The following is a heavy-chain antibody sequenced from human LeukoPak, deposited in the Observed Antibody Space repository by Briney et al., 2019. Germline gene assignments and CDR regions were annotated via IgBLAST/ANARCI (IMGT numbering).Heavy chain of an antibody. D-gene: IGHD3-3*01. CDR3: ARHPDFWSGYLWYYYGMDV. CDR2: IYYSGST. CDR1: GGSISSYY. Sequence: PSETLSLTCTVSGGSISSYYWSWIRQPPGKGLEWIGYIYYSGSTNYNPSLKSRVTISVDTSKNQFSLKLSSVTAADTAVYYCARHPDFWSGYLWYYYGMDVWGQGTTVTVSS. J-gene: IGHJ6*02. V-gene: IGHV4-59*08.